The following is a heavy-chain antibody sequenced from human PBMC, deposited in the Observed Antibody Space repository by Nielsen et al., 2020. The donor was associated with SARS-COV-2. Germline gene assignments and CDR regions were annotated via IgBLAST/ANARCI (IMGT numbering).Heavy chain of an antibody. CDR3: AREPYSSSWYGDY. CDR1: GYTFISYS. D-gene: IGHD6-13*01. CDR2: INAGNANT. V-gene: IGHV1-3*01. J-gene: IGHJ4*02. Sequence: ASVKVSCKASGYTFISYSMHWVRQAPGQRLEWMGWINAGNANTKYSQKFQGRVTITRDTSASTAYMELSSLRSEDTAVYYCAREPYSSSWYGDYWGQGTLVTVFS.